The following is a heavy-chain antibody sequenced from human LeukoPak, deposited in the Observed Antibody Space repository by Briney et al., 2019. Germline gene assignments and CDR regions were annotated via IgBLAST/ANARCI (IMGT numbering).Heavy chain of an antibody. CDR2: INHSGST. CDR1: GGSFSGYY. CDR3: AREGSGGTIYYFDY. J-gene: IGHJ4*02. D-gene: IGHD3-9*01. Sequence: PSETLSLTCAVYGGSFSGYYWGWIRQPPGKGLEWIGEINHSGSTNYNPSLKSRVTISVDTSKNQFSLKLSSVTAADTAVYYCAREGSGGTIYYFDYWGQGTLVTVSS. V-gene: IGHV4-34*01.